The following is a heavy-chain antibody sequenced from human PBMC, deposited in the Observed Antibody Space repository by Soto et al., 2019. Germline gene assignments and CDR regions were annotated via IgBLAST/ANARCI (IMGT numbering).Heavy chain of an antibody. CDR1: GGSVSSSSYY. J-gene: IGHJ4*02. D-gene: IGHD6-25*01. CDR2: IYYSGST. Sequence: PSETLSLTCTVSGGSVSSSSYYWAWFRQPPGKGLEWIGYIYYSGSTYYNPSLRSRLTIALDTSKNQFSLKLSSVTATDTAMYYCARLDLDKASAADYWAQGTLVTVSS. CDR3: ARLDLDKASAADY. V-gene: IGHV4-39*01.